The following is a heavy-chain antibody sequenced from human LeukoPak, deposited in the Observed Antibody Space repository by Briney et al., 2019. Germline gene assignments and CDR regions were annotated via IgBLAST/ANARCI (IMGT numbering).Heavy chain of an antibody. CDR2: MNPNSGNT. CDR1: GYTFTSYD. CDR3: ARDNVLRSADAFDI. Sequence: ASVKVSCKASGYTFTSYDINWVRQATGQGLEWMGWMNPNSGNTGYAQNFQGSVTMTTDTSTSTAYMELRSLRSDDTAVYYCARDNVLRSADAFDIWGQGTMVTVSS. D-gene: IGHD3-3*01. V-gene: IGHV1-8*01. J-gene: IGHJ3*02.